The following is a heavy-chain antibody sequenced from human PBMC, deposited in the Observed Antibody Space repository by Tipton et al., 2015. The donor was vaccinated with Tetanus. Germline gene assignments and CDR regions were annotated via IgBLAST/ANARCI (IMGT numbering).Heavy chain of an antibody. Sequence: VQPVQSGAEVKKPGESLKISCKGSGHSFTKYWIAWVRQMPGKGLEWMGLIYPDDSDTRYSPSFQGQVTISADKSIRTAYLQWSSLKASDTAMYYCARRLGPFTGDHIWYFDLWGRGTQVTVSS. J-gene: IGHJ2*01. V-gene: IGHV5-51*01. D-gene: IGHD7-27*01. CDR1: GHSFTKYW. CDR3: ARRLGPFTGDHIWYFDL. CDR2: IYPDDSDT.